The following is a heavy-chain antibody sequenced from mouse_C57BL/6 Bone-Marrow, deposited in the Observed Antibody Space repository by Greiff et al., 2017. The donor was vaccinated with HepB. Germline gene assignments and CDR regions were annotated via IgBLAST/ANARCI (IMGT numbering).Heavy chain of an antibody. Sequence: ESGPGLVKPSQSLCLTCSVTGYSITSGYYWNWIRQFPGNNLEWMGYISYDGCNNYNPSLKNRISITRDTSKNQFFLKLNSVTTEDTATYYCAEGISYYSGSSYRYFDVWGTGTTVTVSS. J-gene: IGHJ1*03. CDR2: ISYDGCN. CDR1: GYSITSGYY. V-gene: IGHV3-6*01. D-gene: IGHD1-1*01. CDR3: AEGISYYSGSSYRYFDV.